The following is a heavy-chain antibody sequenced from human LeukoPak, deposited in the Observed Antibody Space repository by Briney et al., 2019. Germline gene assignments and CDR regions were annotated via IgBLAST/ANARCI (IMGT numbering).Heavy chain of an antibody. J-gene: IGHJ4*02. CDR3: ARDLRYYDSSGYLHDY. Sequence: GGSLRLSCATSGFTVSSNYMSWVRQAPGKGLEWVSVIYSGSSTYYADSVKGRFTISRDNSKNTLYLQMNSLRAEDTAVYYCARDLRYYDSSGYLHDYWGQGTLVTVSS. CDR1: GFTVSSNY. D-gene: IGHD3-22*01. V-gene: IGHV3-53*01. CDR2: IYSGSST.